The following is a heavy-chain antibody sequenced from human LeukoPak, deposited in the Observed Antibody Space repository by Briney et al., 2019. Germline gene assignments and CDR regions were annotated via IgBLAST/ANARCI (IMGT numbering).Heavy chain of an antibody. CDR1: GFTFSSYG. Sequence: GGSLRLSCAASGFTFSSYGMHWVRQAPGKGLEWVAVISYDGSNKYYADSVKGRFTISRDNSKNTLYLQMNSLRAENTAVYYCAKGASYYGMDVWGQGTTVTVSS. CDR3: AKGASYYGMDV. CDR2: ISYDGSNK. V-gene: IGHV3-30*18. J-gene: IGHJ6*02.